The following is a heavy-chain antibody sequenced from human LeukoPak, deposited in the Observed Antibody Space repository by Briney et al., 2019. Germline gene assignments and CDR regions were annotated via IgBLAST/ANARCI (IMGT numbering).Heavy chain of an antibody. V-gene: IGHV1-18*01. D-gene: IGHD2-2*01. CDR2: ISAYNGNT. CDR3: ARGVFPYCSSTSCLIPDY. CDR1: GYTFTSYG. Sequence: ASVKVSCKASGYTFTSYGISWVRQAPGQGLEWMGWISAYNGNTNYAQKLQGRVTMTTDTSTSTAYMELRSLRSDDTAVYYCARGVFPYCSSTSCLIPDYWGQGTLVTVSS. J-gene: IGHJ4*02.